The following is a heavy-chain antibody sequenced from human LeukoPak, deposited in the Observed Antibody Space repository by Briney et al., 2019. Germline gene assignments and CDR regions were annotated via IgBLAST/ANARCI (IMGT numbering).Heavy chain of an antibody. Sequence: GGSLRLSCAASGFTFSSYSMNWVRQAPGKGLEWVSSISSSSSYIYYADSVKGRFTISRDNAKNTLYLQMNSLRAEDTAVYYCARDPYSGTYGDTYYYYMDVWGKGTTVTISS. V-gene: IGHV3-21*01. CDR2: ISSSSSYI. CDR3: ARDPYSGTYGDTYYYYMDV. D-gene: IGHD1-26*01. CDR1: GFTFSSYS. J-gene: IGHJ6*03.